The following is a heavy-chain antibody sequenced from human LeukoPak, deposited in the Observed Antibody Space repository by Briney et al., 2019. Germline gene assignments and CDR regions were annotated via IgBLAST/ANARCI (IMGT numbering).Heavy chain of an antibody. CDR1: GGSFSGYY. CDR3: ARGYNYYGRFNFDY. D-gene: IGHD3-10*01. J-gene: IGHJ4*02. V-gene: IGHV4-34*01. Sequence: PSETLSLTCAVYGGSFSGYYWSWIRQPPGKGLEWIGEINHSGSTNYNPSLKSRVTISVDTSKNQFSLKLSSVTAADTAVYYCARGYNYYGRFNFDYWGQGTLVTVSS. CDR2: INHSGST.